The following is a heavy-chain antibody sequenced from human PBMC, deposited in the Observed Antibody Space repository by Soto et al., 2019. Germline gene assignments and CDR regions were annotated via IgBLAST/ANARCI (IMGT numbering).Heavy chain of an antibody. J-gene: IGHJ6*02. V-gene: IGHV4-4*02. CDR2: IYHSGST. CDR1: GGSISSSNW. CDR3: VREIVVVPAAQLYYYYGMDV. Sequence: PSETLSLTCAVSGGSISSSNWWSWVRQPPGKGLEWIGEIYHSGSTNYNPSLKSRVTISVDKSKNQFSLKLSSVTAADTAVYYCVREIVVVPAAQLYYYYGMDVWGQGTTVTVSS. D-gene: IGHD2-2*01.